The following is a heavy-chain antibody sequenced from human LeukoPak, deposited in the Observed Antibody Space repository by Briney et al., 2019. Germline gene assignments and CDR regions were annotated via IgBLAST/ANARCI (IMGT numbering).Heavy chain of an antibody. D-gene: IGHD3-16*01. CDR2: ISSSTTYI. Sequence: GGSLRLSCAASGFTFSSYSMNWVRQAPGMGLEWVSSISSSTTYIYYADSVKGRFTISRDNSRNSLYLQMNSLRTEDSALYYCAKDIGHWGIFDYWGQGTLVTVSS. CDR3: AKDIGHWGIFDY. V-gene: IGHV3-21*04. J-gene: IGHJ4*02. CDR1: GFTFSSYS.